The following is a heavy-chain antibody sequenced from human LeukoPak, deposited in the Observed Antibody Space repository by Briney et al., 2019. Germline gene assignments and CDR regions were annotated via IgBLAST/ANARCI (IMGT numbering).Heavy chain of an antibody. D-gene: IGHD6-25*01. J-gene: IGHJ4*02. V-gene: IGHV3-48*01. CDR2: ISTGGSTI. CDR1: GFNFYSFT. Sequence: PGGSLRLSCVASGFNFYSFTMNWVRQAPGKGLEWVSYISTGGSTIYYRDSVKGRFTISRDNDKNTLFLQMNHLTADDTVVYYCATTTSSGWVPFDYWGQGTLVAVSS. CDR3: ATTTSSGWVPFDY.